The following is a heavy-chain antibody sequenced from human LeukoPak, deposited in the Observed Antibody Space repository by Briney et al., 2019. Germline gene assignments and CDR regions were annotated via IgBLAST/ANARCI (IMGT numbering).Heavy chain of an antibody. V-gene: IGHV1-24*01. D-gene: IGHD3-3*01. CDR3: PTSSRVIIPFDY. J-gene: IGHJ4*02. CDR2: FDPEDGET. Sequence: SVKVPCMFSVYTLTELSMHWVRQAPGKGLDWMGWFDPEDGETIYAQKFQGRVTMTEDTSTDTAYIELTSLRSEDTAVYSCPTSSRVIIPFDYWGQGTLVTVSS. CDR1: VYTLTELS.